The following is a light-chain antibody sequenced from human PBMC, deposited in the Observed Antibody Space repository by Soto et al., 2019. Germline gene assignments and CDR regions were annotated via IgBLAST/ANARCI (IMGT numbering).Light chain of an antibody. Sequence: DIPMAQSHSSLSQSGRERGHIXRRASRGISHYLAWFQQKPGKVPKLLIYAASTLQSGVPSRFSGSGSGTEFTLIISSLQPDDFATYYCQQYNSYRWTCGQGTKLDIK. CDR3: QQYNSYRWT. V-gene: IGKV1-27*01. CDR2: AAS. J-gene: IGKJ1*01. CDR1: RGISHY.